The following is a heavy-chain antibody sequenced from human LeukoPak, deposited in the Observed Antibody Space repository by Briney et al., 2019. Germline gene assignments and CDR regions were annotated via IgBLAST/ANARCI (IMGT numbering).Heavy chain of an antibody. CDR1: GGTFSSYA. V-gene: IGHV1-18*01. D-gene: IGHD2-2*01. CDR3: ARDPLVVPASSSLMFDY. CDR2: ISAYNGNT. J-gene: IGHJ4*02. Sequence: PVASVKVSCKASGGTFSSYAISWVRQAPGQGLEWMGWISAYNGNTNYAQNLQGRVTMTTDTSTTTAYMELRSLRSDDTAVYFCARDPLVVPASSSLMFDYWGQGTLVTVSS.